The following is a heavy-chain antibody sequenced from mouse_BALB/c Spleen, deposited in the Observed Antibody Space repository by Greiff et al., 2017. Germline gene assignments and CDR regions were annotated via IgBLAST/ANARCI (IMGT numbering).Heavy chain of an antibody. CDR2: INPSNGRT. J-gene: IGHJ4*01. CDR3: AFITTATCYAMDY. D-gene: IGHD1-2*01. Sequence: QVQLQQPGAELVKPGASVKLSCKASGYTFTSYWMHWVKQRPGQGLEWIGEINPSNGRTNYNEKFKSKATLTVDKSSSTAYMQLSSLTSEDSAVYYCAFITTATCYAMDYWGQGTSVTVSS. CDR1: GYTFTSYW. V-gene: IGHV1S81*02.